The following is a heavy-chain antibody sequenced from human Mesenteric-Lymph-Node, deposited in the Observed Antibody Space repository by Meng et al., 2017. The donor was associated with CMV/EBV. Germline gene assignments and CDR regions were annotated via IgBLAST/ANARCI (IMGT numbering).Heavy chain of an antibody. V-gene: IGHV7-4-1*02. Sequence: FTHYAINWVRQAPGQGLAWMGWINTNTGTPTYAQDFTGRFVFSLDTSVSTAYLQISSLKAEDTAVYYCARARKSVSSIAAAGTYYFQHWGQGTLVTVSS. D-gene: IGHD6-13*01. CDR3: ARARKSVSSIAAAGTYYFQH. CDR2: INTNTGTP. J-gene: IGHJ1*01. CDR1: FTHYA.